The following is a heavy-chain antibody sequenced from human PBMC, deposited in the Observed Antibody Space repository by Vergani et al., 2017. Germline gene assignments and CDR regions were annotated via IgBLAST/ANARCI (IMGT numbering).Heavy chain of an antibody. CDR1: GDSISSNNC. V-gene: IGHV4-4*01. J-gene: IGHJ4*02. Sequence: QVQLQESGPGLVKPPGTLSLTCAVSGDSISSNNCWTWVRQPPGKGLEWIGEICHTEDTKYSPSLKSRVTVSVDESRNLFSLRLNSVTAADTAVYFCARFDYGDRWLFDYWGRGLLVTVSS. CDR3: ARFDYGDRWLFDY. CDR2: ICHTEDT. D-gene: IGHD4-17*01.